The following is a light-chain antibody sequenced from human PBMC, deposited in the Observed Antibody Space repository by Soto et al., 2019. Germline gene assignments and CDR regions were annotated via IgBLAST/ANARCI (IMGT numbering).Light chain of an antibody. V-gene: IGLV4-69*01. J-gene: IGLJ7*01. CDR2: VNSGGSH. CDR1: SGHSNYA. CDR3: QTWGTGSAIVV. Sequence: QSVLTQSPSASASLGASVKLTCTLSSGHSNYAIAWHQQQPEKGPRYLMKVNSGGSHIKGDGIPDGFSGSSSGAERYLFISGLQSEDEADYYCQTWGTGSAIVVFGGGTELAV.